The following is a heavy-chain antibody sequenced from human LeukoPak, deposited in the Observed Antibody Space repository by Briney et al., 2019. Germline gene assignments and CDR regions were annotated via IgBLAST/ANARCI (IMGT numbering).Heavy chain of an antibody. CDR2: IGTADDT. J-gene: IGHJ6*02. Sequence: AGGSLRLSCAASGFTFSSYDMHWVRQTTGKGLEWVSAIGTADDTSYPDSVKGRFTISRDDAKNSLYLQMNNLRVGDTAVYYCARSGYYHYYGLDVWGQGTTVTVSS. V-gene: IGHV3-13*04. CDR3: ARSGYYHYYGLDV. CDR1: GFTFSSYD.